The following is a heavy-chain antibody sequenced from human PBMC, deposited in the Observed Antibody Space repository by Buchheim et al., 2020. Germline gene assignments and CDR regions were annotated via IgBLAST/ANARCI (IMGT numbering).Heavy chain of an antibody. CDR3: ARAGKGFEVGDWFDP. Sequence: QVQLQESGPGLVKPSQTLSLTCTVSGGSISSGGYYWSWIRQHPGKGLEWIGYIYYSGSTYYNPSLKSRATISVDTSKNQCPLKLGSVTAADTAVYYCARAGKGFEVGDWFDPWGQGTL. CDR1: GGSISSGGYY. CDR2: IYYSGST. D-gene: IGHD2-21*01. J-gene: IGHJ5*02. V-gene: IGHV4-31*03.